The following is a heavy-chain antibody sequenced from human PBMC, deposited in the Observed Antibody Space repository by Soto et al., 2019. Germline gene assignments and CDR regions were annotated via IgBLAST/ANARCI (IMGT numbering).Heavy chain of an antibody. Sequence: LGGSLRLSCAASGFTFSSYGMHWVRQAPGKGLEWVAVIWYDGSNKYYADSVKGRFTISRDNSKNTLYLQMNSLRAEDTAVYYCARDPADSSAFDIWGQGTMVTVSS. CDR2: IWYDGSNK. J-gene: IGHJ3*02. CDR1: GFTFSSYG. V-gene: IGHV3-33*01. D-gene: IGHD2-15*01. CDR3: ARDPADSSAFDI.